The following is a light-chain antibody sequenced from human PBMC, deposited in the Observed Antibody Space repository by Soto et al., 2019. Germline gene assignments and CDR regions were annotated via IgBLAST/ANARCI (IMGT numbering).Light chain of an antibody. J-gene: IGKJ1*01. CDR2: AAS. Sequence: DIQMTQSPSSLSASVGDRVTITCRASQGIAKYLAWYQQKVGKAPKVLIYAASTLQSGVSSRSSGSGSETDFTLTISSLQPEDVATYYCRKYDRAPWTFGQGTEVDIK. CDR3: RKYDRAPWT. V-gene: IGKV1-27*01. CDR1: QGIAKY.